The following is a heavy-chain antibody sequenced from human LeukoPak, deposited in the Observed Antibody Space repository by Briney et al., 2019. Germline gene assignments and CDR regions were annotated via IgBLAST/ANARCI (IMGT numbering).Heavy chain of an antibody. CDR1: GGSISPYY. J-gene: IGHJ4*02. V-gene: IGHV4-59*12. CDR2: IYYSGST. D-gene: IGHD3-16*01. Sequence: SETLSLTCTVSGGSISPYYWTWIRQPPGKGLEWIGYIYYSGSTNYNPSLTSRVTMSVDTSKNQFSLKLSSVTAADTAVYYCARAPGIMSGNWRFDYWGQGTLVSVSP. CDR3: ARAPGIMSGNWRFDY.